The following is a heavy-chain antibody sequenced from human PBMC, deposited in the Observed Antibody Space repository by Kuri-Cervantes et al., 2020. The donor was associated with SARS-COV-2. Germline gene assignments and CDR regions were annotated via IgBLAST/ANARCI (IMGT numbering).Heavy chain of an antibody. CDR1: GFTFSSYS. CDR3: ARDLAAAGMDI. Sequence: GESLKISCAASGFTFSSYSMNWVRQAPGKGLEWVSSISGRSTYIYYADSVKARFTISRDDANNSQYLQINSLRAEDTGVYYCARDLAAAGMDIWGQGTTVTVSS. D-gene: IGHD6-13*01. CDR2: ISGRSTYI. V-gene: IGHV3-21*01. J-gene: IGHJ6*02.